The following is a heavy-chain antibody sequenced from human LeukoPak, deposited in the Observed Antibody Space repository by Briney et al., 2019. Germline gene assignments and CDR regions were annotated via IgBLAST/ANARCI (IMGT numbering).Heavy chain of an antibody. CDR1: GFTFSSYG. V-gene: IGHV3-23*01. Sequence: PGGTLRLSCAASGFTFSSYGMSWVRQAPGKGLEWVSAISGSGGSTYYADSVKGRFTISRDNSKNTLYLQMNSLRAEDTAVYYCAKDFAGYYDSKVDYWGQGILVTVSS. CDR3: AKDFAGYYDSKVDY. J-gene: IGHJ4*02. CDR2: ISGSGGST. D-gene: IGHD3-22*01.